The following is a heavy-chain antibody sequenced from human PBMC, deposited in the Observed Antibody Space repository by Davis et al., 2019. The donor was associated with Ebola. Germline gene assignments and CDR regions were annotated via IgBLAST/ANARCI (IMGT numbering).Heavy chain of an antibody. CDR2: ISGSGGST. D-gene: IGHD5-12*01. CDR1: GFTFSSYA. CDR3: ARESREISGYDCDY. J-gene: IGHJ4*02. Sequence: GESLKISCAASGFTFSSYAMSWVRQAPGKGLEWVSAISGSGGSTYYTDSVKGRFTISRDNSKNTVYLQMNNMRAEDTAVYYCARESREISGYDCDYWGQGTLVTVSS. V-gene: IGHV3-23*01.